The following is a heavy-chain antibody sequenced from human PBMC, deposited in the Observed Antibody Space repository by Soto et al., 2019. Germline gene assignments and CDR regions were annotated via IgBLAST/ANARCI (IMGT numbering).Heavy chain of an antibody. D-gene: IGHD3-22*01. Sequence: QPGGSLRLSCAASGFTFSSYGMHWARQAPGKGLEWVAVIWYDGSNKYYADSVKGRFTISRDNSKNTLYLQMNSLRAEDTAVYYCARDQYYYDSSGYYYDYWGQGTLVTVS. J-gene: IGHJ4*02. CDR3: ARDQYYYDSSGYYYDY. CDR1: GFTFSSYG. V-gene: IGHV3-33*01. CDR2: IWYDGSNK.